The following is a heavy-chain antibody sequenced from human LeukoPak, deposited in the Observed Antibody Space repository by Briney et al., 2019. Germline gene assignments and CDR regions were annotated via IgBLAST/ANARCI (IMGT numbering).Heavy chain of an antibody. CDR3: ARDHQLSYGNWFDP. D-gene: IGHD2-15*01. CDR1: GFTFSSYA. CDR2: ISYDGGNT. Sequence: AGRSLRLSCVASGFTFSSYAIQWVRQAQGKGLEWVAGISYDGGNTYYADSMKGRFTISRDNSKNTLYLQMNSLRVEDTAIYYCARDHQLSYGNWFDPWGQGTLVTVSS. V-gene: IGHV3-30-3*01. J-gene: IGHJ5*02.